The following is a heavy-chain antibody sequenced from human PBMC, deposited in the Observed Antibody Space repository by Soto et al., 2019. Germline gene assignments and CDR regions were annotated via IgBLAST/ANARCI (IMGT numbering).Heavy chain of an antibody. J-gene: IGHJ6*02. D-gene: IGHD2-21*02. V-gene: IGHV4-31*03. CDR3: ARLRLPPSYGMDV. CDR2: IYYSGST. Sequence: PSETLSLTCTVSGGSISSGGYYWSWIRQHPGKGLEWIGYIYYSGSTYYNPSLKSRVTISVDTSKNQFSLKLSSVTAADTAAYYCARLRLPPSYGMDVWGQGTTVTVSS. CDR1: GGSISSGGYY.